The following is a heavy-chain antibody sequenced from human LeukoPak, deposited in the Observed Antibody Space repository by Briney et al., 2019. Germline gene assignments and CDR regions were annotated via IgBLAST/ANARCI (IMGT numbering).Heavy chain of an antibody. CDR3: ARAQEVDIVATIFSGYYYYGMDV. Sequence: PGGSLRLSCAASGLTFSSHWMHWVRQAPGKGLEWVSSISSSSSYIYYADSVKGRFTISRDNAKNSLYLQMNSLRAEDTAVYYCARAQEVDIVATIFSGYYYYGMDVWGQGTTVTVSS. V-gene: IGHV3-21*01. CDR2: ISSSSSYI. CDR1: GLTFSSHW. D-gene: IGHD5-12*01. J-gene: IGHJ6*02.